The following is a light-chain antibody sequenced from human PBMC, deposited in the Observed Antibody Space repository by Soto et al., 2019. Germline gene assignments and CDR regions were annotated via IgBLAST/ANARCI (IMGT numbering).Light chain of an antibody. CDR2: AAS. Sequence: DLQMTQSPSSLSASVGDRVTITCRASQSISSYLNWYQQKPGKAPTLLIYAASSLQSGVPSRFSGCGSGTDFTLTISSLQPEDFATYYGQQCYSTPMYRFGQGTKLEIK. J-gene: IGKJ2*03. CDR1: QSISSY. CDR3: QQCYSTPMYR. V-gene: IGKV1-39*01.